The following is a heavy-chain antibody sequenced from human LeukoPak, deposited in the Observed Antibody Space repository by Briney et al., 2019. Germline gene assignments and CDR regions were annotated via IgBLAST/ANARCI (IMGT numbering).Heavy chain of an antibody. CDR1: GFTFTSSA. CDR2: IVVGSGNT. Sequence: GTSVKVSCKASGFTFTSSAVQWVRQARGQRLEWIGWIVVGSGNTNYAQKLQGRVTMTTDTSTSTAYMELRSLRSDDTAVYYCARGAAYYYDSSGLGAFDIWGQGTMVTVSS. J-gene: IGHJ3*02. V-gene: IGHV1-58*01. D-gene: IGHD3-22*01. CDR3: ARGAAYYYDSSGLGAFDI.